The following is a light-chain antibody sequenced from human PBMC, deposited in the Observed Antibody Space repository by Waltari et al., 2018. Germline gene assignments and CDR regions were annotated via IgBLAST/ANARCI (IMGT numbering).Light chain of an antibody. J-gene: IGKJ1*01. CDR3: QHYVSLPAT. Sequence: EIVLTQSPGTLSLSPGERATLSCRASQSVTRSLAWYQKKPGQAPRLLIYGASSRATGIPDRFSGGGSGTDFSLTISRLEPEDFAMYYCQHYVSLPATFGQGTKVEIK. V-gene: IGKV3-20*01. CDR1: QSVTRS. CDR2: GAS.